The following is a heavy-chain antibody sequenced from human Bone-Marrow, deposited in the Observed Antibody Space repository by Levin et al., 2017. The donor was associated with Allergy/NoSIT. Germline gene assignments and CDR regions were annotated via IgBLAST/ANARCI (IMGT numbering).Heavy chain of an antibody. V-gene: IGHV3-74*01. CDR1: GFTFSDYW. CDR3: AREGDSRWYSALDV. Sequence: PGGSLRLSCAASGFTFSDYWFHWVRQGPGKGLVWLSRINSDGSMTDHADSVKGRFTMSRDNAKNVLYLQMNSLTVEDTAVYYCAREGDSRWYSALDVWGQGTMVTVSS. J-gene: IGHJ3*01. CDR2: INSDGSMT. D-gene: IGHD6-13*01.